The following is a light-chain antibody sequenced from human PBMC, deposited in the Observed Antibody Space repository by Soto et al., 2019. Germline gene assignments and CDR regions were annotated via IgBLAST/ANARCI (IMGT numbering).Light chain of an antibody. V-gene: IGLV4-69*01. J-gene: IGLJ2*01. Sequence: QSVLTQSPSASASLGASVKLTCTLSSGHSNYAIAWHQQQPEKGPRYLMKLNSDGSHSKGDGIPDRFSGSNSGAERYLTISSLQSEDEADYYCQTWGTGIQIFGGGTKVTVL. CDR2: LNSDGSH. CDR3: QTWGTGIQI. CDR1: SGHSNYA.